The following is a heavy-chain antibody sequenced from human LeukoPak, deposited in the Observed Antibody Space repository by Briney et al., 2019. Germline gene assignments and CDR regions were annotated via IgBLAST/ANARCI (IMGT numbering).Heavy chain of an antibody. V-gene: IGHV3-15*07. CDR1: GFTFSNYA. CDR3: TTDRTTRRGFAMDDAFDM. J-gene: IGHJ3*02. D-gene: IGHD2-15*01. Sequence: GGSLRLSCAASGFTFSNYAMNWVRQAPGKGLEWVGHIKSQTNSGAIDYAAPVKGRFTISRDDSKDKLYLQMNSLKTEDTAVYYCTTDRTTRRGFAMDDAFDMWGQGTMVTVSS. CDR2: IKSQTNSGAI.